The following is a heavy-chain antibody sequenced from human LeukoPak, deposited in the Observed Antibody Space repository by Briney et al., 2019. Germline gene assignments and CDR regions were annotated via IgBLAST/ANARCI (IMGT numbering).Heavy chain of an antibody. CDR3: ARAGYSSGWYYDY. Sequence: GGSLRLSCAASGFTFSSYAMHWVRQAPGKGLEYVSAISSNGGSTYYANSVKGRFTISRDNSKNTLYLQMGSLRAEDMAVYYCARAGYSSGWYYDYWGQGTRVTVS. CDR1: GFTFSSYA. D-gene: IGHD6-19*01. CDR2: ISSNGGST. J-gene: IGHJ4*02. V-gene: IGHV3-64*01.